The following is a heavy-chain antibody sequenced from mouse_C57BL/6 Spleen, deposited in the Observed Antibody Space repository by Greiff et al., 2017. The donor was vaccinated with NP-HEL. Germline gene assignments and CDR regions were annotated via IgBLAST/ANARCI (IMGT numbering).Heavy chain of an antibody. D-gene: IGHD2-4*01. J-gene: IGHJ2*01. CDR1: GFSLTSYG. CDR3: ARNRDYDDDGYFDY. Sequence: QVHVKQSGPGLVQPSQSLSITCTVSGFSLTSYGVHWVRQSPGKGLEWLGVIWSGGSTDYNAAFISRLSISKDNSKSQVFFKMNSLQADDTAIYYCARNRDYDDDGYFDYWGQGTTLTVSS. V-gene: IGHV2-2*01. CDR2: IWSGGST.